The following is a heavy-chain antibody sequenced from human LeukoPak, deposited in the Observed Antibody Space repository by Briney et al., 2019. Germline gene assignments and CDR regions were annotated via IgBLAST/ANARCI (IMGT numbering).Heavy chain of an antibody. D-gene: IGHD6-6*01. V-gene: IGHV3-9*03. CDR3: AKDIAQSIEANAIDY. CDR2: ISWNSGSL. Sequence: GGSLRLSCAASGFTFSSYGMSWVRQAPGKGLEWVSGISWNSGSLGYADSVKGRFTISRDNAKNSLFLQMNSLRTEDMALYYCAKDIAQSIEANAIDYWGQGTLVTVSS. J-gene: IGHJ4*02. CDR1: GFTFSSYG.